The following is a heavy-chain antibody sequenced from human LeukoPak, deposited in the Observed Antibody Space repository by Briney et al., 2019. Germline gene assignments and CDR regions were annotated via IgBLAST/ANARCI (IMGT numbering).Heavy chain of an antibody. CDR2: IYYSGST. CDR3: ARPRGGGCTNAVCFYFDY. J-gene: IGHJ4*02. CDR1: GGSISSYY. V-gene: IGHV4-59*01. D-gene: IGHD2-8*01. Sequence: SETLSLTCTVSGGSISSYYWSWIRQPPGKGLEWIGYIYYSGSTNYNPSLKSRVTISVDTSKNQFSLKLSSVTAADTAVYYCARPRGGGCTNAVCFYFDYWGQGTLVTVSS.